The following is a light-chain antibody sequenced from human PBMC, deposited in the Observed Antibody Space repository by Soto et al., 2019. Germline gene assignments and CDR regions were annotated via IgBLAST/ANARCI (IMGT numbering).Light chain of an antibody. CDR2: VAS. V-gene: IGKV1-39*01. CDR1: QSISSH. Sequence: DIQLTQSPSPLSASVGDRVTITCRASQSISSHLNWYQQKPGKASNLLIYVASSLQSGVPSRFIGSGSGTDFTFTISSLQPEDIATYYCQQYSHLITFGQGTRLEI. J-gene: IGKJ5*01. CDR3: QQYSHLIT.